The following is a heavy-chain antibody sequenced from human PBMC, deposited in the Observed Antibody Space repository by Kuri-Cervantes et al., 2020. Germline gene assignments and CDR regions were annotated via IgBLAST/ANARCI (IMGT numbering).Heavy chain of an antibody. V-gene: IGHV3-33*01. J-gene: IGHJ3*02. CDR1: GFTFSSYG. Sequence: GESLKISCAASGFTFSSYGMHWVRQAPGKGLEWVAVIWYDGSNKYYADSVKGRFTISSDNAKNSLYLQMNSLRAEDTAVYYCARDFPPHYSSSVPDAFDIWGQGTMVTVSS. D-gene: IGHD6-6*01. CDR3: ARDFPPHYSSSVPDAFDI. CDR2: IWYDGSNK.